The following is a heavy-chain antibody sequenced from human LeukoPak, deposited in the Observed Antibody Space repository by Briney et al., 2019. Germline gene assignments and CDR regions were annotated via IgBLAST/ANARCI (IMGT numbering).Heavy chain of an antibody. Sequence: SETLSLTCTVSGGSIRSYYWSWIREAPGKGLEWIGYISDSGSTNYNSSLKSRVTISVETSKNQFSLKVSSVTAADTAVYYCARVVTMVRGVTPYFDYWGPGTLVTVSS. V-gene: IGHV4-59*01. J-gene: IGHJ4*02. CDR1: GGSIRSYY. D-gene: IGHD3-10*01. CDR3: ARVVTMVRGVTPYFDY. CDR2: ISDSGST.